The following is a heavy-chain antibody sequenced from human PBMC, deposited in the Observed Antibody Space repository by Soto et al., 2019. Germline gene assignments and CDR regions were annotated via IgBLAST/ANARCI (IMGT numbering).Heavy chain of an antibody. CDR3: VKRGRKRGAFDF. CDR2: IGGTDGDSDGVP. CDR1: GFILNNYA. J-gene: IGHJ3*01. Sequence: VQLLESGGDLVQPGGSLRLSCVASGFILNNYAMSWVRQAPGKGLEWVSTIGGTDGDSDGVPWYEDSVKGRFTISRDRSAKTLFSQKDNLRAEGSALFYCVKRGRKRGAFDFWGQGTTVVVSS. V-gene: IGHV3-23*01. D-gene: IGHD3-10*01.